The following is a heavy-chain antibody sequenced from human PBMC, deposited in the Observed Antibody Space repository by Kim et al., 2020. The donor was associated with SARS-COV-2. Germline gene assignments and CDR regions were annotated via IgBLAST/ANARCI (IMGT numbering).Heavy chain of an antibody. Sequence: KWYNAYAESVKSRISISPDTSKNQFSLQLNSVTPEDTAVYYCASAFFLGHWGRGTLVTVSS. V-gene: IGHV6-1*01. D-gene: IGHD3-3*01. CDR2: KWYN. J-gene: IGHJ4*02. CDR3: ASAFFLGH.